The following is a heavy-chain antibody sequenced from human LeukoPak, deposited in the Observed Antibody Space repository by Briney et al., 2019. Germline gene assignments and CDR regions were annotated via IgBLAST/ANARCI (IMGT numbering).Heavy chain of an antibody. J-gene: IGHJ5*02. CDR1: GGSISSGGYY. Sequence: SRTLSLTCTVSGGSISSGGYYWSWIRQPPGKGLEWIGYIYHSGSTYYNPSLKSRVTISVDRSKNQFSLKLSSVTAADTAVYYCARCEGSGSYPWFDPWGQGTLVTVSS. D-gene: IGHD3-10*01. CDR2: IYHSGST. CDR3: ARCEGSGSYPWFDP. V-gene: IGHV4-30-2*01.